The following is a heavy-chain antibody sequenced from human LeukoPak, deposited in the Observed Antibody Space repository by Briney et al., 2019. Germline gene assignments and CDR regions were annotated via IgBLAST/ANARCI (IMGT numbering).Heavy chain of an antibody. CDR3: ARHGGGAFDI. CDR1: GFTFSSYA. CDR2: ISYDGSNK. V-gene: IGHV3-30-3*01. D-gene: IGHD3-16*01. J-gene: IGHJ3*02. Sequence: PGGSLRLSCAASGFTFSSYAMHWVRQAPGKGLEWVAVISYDGSNKYYADSVKGRFTNSRDNSKNTLYLQMNSPRAEDTAVYYCARHGGGAFDIWGQGTMVTVSS.